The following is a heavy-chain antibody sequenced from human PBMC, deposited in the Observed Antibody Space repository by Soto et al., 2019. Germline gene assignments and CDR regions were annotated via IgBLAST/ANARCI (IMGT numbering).Heavy chain of an antibody. V-gene: IGHV3-30-3*01. CDR3: ARGGGFREYYYYGMDV. CDR2: ISYDGSNK. CDR1: RFTFSSYA. Sequence: QVQLVESGGGVVQPGRSLRLSCAASRFTFSSYAMHWVRQAPGKGLEWVAVISYDGSNKYYADSVKGRFTISRDNSKNTLYLQMNSLRAEDTAVYYCARGGGFREYYYYGMDVWGQGTTVTVSS. D-gene: IGHD3-10*01. J-gene: IGHJ6*02.